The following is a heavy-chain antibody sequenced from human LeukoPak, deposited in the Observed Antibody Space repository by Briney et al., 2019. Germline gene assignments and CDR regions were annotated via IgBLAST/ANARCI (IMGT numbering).Heavy chain of an antibody. CDR2: LHTTSGNT. CDR1: TVNHYH. Sequence: SETLSLTCSVDTVNHYHWNWVRQSAGTGLEWIGRLHTTSGNTFANPSLWGRVTVSIDTTKNEFLLQLTSMTAADTAVYHCARELRNIGEYYFDYWGQGVPVTVSS. J-gene: IGHJ4*02. CDR3: ARELRNIGEYYFDY. V-gene: IGHV4-4*07. D-gene: IGHD1-14*01.